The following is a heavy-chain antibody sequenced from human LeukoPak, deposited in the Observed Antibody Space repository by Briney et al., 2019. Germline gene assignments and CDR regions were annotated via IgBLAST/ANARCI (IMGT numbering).Heavy chain of an antibody. V-gene: IGHV1-2*02. D-gene: IGHD3-3*01. Sequence: ASVKVSCKASGYTFTGYYMDWVRQAPGQGLEWMGWINPNSGGTNYAQKFQGRVTMTRDTSISTAYMELSRLRSDDTAVYYCARDSPYYDFWSAKPGSMDVWGQGTTVTVSS. CDR3: ARDSPYYDFWSAKPGSMDV. J-gene: IGHJ6*02. CDR1: GYTFTGYY. CDR2: INPNSGGT.